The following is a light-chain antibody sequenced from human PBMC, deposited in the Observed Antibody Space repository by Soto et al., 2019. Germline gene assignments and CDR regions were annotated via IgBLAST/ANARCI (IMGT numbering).Light chain of an antibody. CDR1: QSVSSSY. V-gene: IGKV3-20*01. J-gene: IGKJ4*01. CDR3: QQYGSSPAVT. CDR2: GAS. Sequence: EIVLTQSPGTLSLSPGERATLSCRASQSVSSSYLAWYQQKPCQAPRLLIYGASSRATGIPDRFSGSGSGTDFTLTISRPEPEDFAVYYCQQYGSSPAVTFGGGTKVEIQ.